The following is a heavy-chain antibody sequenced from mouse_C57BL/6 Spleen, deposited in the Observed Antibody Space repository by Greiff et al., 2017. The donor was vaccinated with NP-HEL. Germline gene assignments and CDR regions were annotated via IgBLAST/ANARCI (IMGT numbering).Heavy chain of an antibody. Sequence: LEESGAELVKPGASVKISCKASGYAFSSYWMNWVKQRPGKGLEWIGQIYPGDGDTNYNGKFKGKATLTADKSSSTAYMQLSSLTSEDSAVYFCARFSYDYAMDYWGQGTSVTVSS. V-gene: IGHV1-80*01. D-gene: IGHD1-1*01. CDR2: IYPGDGDT. CDR1: GYAFSSYW. J-gene: IGHJ4*01. CDR3: ARFSYDYAMDY.